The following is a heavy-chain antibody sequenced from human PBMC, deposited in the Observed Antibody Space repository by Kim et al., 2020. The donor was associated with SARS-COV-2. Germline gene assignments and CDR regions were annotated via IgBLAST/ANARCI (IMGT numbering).Heavy chain of an antibody. CDR3: AKAPPMVRGVLE. V-gene: IGHV3-23*01. D-gene: IGHD3-10*01. Sequence: YYADSVKGRFTISRDNSKNTLYLQMNSLRAEDTAVYYCAKAPPMVRGVLEWGQGTLVTVSS. J-gene: IGHJ4*02.